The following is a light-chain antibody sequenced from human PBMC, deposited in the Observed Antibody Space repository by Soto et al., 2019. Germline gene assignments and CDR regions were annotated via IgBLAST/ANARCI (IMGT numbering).Light chain of an antibody. CDR3: CSYAGRSTWDVV. CDR1: SSDVGAYNF. Sequence: QSVLTQPPSVSGSPGQSVTISCTGTSSDVGAYNFVSWYQQYPGKAPKLMIYEVSNRPTGVSNRFSGSKSGNTASLTISGLQAEDEADYYCCSYAGRSTWDVVFGGGTKLTVL. CDR2: EVS. J-gene: IGLJ2*01. V-gene: IGLV2-11*01.